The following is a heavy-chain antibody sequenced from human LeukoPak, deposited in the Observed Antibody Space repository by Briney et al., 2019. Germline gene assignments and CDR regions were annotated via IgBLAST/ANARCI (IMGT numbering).Heavy chain of an antibody. V-gene: IGHV3-7*01. D-gene: IGHD6-19*01. J-gene: IGHJ4*02. CDR2: IKRGGSEK. CDR1: GFTFSSYW. CDR3: ARDSSSGSYDYFDY. Sequence: GGSLRLSCAASGFTFSSYWMSWVRQAPGKGLEWVANIKRGGSEKYYVDSVKGRFTISRDNAKNSLYVQMNRLRDEDTAVYYCARDSSSGSYDYFDYWGQGTLVTVSS.